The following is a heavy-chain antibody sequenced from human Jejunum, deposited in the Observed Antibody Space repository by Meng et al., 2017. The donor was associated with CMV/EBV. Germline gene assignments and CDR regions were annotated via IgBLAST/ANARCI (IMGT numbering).Heavy chain of an antibody. Sequence: SSSSYWGWIRQPPGKELEWIGSIFSRGSTYYNPSLKSRVTISVDTSKNQFSLKLSSVTAADTAVYFCAREAVDYFTPGAFGGVDYWGQGTLVTVSS. J-gene: IGHJ4*02. V-gene: IGHV4-39*07. CDR1: SSSSY. D-gene: IGHD3-16*01. CDR2: IFSRGST. CDR3: AREAVDYFTPGAFGGVDY.